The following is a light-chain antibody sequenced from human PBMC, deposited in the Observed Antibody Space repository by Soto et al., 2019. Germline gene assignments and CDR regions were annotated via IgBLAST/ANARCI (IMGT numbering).Light chain of an antibody. CDR2: GAS. J-gene: IGKJ4*01. Sequence: DIVMTQSPATPSVAPGERVTFSCRASQGVSRKLAWYQHKPGQAPRLLISGASTGATGIPARFSGSGSGTEFTLTISSLQSEDCAIYYCQQYHTWPLTFGGGTKV. CDR3: QQYHTWPLT. CDR1: QGVSRK. V-gene: IGKV3-15*01.